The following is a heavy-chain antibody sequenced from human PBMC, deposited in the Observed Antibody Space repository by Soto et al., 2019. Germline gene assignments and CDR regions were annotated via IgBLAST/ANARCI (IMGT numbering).Heavy chain of an antibody. Sequence: GVSLRLSCAASGFTFSNYAMHWVRQAPGKGLEWVAVISYDGSDKYNANSVKGRFTISRDNSKNTLYLQMNSLRAEDTDVYYCARYTGLNGYNYYYFGMDFWGQGTTVTVSS. CDR2: ISYDGSDK. J-gene: IGHJ6*02. CDR1: GFTFSNYA. D-gene: IGHD5-18*01. CDR3: ARYTGLNGYNYYYFGMDF. V-gene: IGHV3-30-3*01.